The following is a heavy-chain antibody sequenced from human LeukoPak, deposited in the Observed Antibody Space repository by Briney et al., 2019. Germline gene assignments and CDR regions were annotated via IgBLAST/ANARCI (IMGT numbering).Heavy chain of an antibody. Sequence: QTGGSLRLSCAASGFTFSSYWMTWVRQAPGKGLEWVANINQDGSEKYYVDSVKGRFTISRDNAKNSLYLSMNTLRAEDTALYYCAKQWVDCWGQGTLVTVSS. CDR2: INQDGSEK. CDR3: AKQWVDC. D-gene: IGHD1-26*01. CDR1: GFTFSSYW. V-gene: IGHV3-7*03. J-gene: IGHJ4*02.